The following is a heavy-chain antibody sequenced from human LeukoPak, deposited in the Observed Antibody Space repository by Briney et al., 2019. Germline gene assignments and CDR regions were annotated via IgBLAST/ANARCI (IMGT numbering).Heavy chain of an antibody. Sequence: TGGSLRLSCAASGFTFSSYEMTWVRQAPGKGLEWVSYISSCGSTIYYADSVKGRFTISRDNDKNSLYLQMNSLRADDTAVYYCARTGYSSGWHDFDYWGQGTLVTVSS. CDR2: ISSCGSTI. J-gene: IGHJ4*02. D-gene: IGHD6-19*01. CDR1: GFTFSSYE. V-gene: IGHV3-48*03. CDR3: ARTGYSSGWHDFDY.